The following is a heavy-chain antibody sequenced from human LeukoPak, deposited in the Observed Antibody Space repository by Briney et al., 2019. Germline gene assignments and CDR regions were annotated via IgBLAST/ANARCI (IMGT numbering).Heavy chain of an antibody. J-gene: IGHJ4*02. CDR2: ISSSSTI. CDR1: GFTFSSYS. D-gene: IGHD4-17*01. V-gene: IGHV3-48*01. Sequence: GGSLRLSCAASGFTFSSYSMNWVRQAPGKGLEWVSYISSSSTIYYADSVKGRFTISRDNAKNPLYLQMNSLRAEDTAVYYCARESYGDGAYWGQGTLVTVSS. CDR3: ARESYGDGAY.